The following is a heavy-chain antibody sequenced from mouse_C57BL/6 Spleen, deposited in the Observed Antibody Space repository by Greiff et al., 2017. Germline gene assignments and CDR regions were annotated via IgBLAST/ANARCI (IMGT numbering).Heavy chain of an antibody. J-gene: IGHJ2*01. CDR3: ARNYGSSLYYFDY. CDR1: GYTFTDYY. V-gene: IGHV1-76*01. D-gene: IGHD1-1*01. Sequence: QVQLKQSGAELVRPGASVKLSCKASGYTFTDYYINWVNQRPGQGLEWIARIYPGGGNTYYNEKFKGKATLTAEKSSSTAYMQLSSLTSEDSAVYFCARNYGSSLYYFDYWGQGTTLTVSS. CDR2: IYPGGGNT.